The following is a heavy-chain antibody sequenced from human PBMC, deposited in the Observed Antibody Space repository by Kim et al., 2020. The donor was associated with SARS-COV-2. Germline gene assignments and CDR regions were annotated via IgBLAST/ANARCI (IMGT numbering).Heavy chain of an antibody. CDR3: ARRTRVLLWGMDV. V-gene: IGHV3-21*01. D-gene: IGHD3-10*01. J-gene: IGHJ6*02. CDR2: ISSSSSYI. Sequence: GGSLRLSCAASGFTFSSYSMNWVRQAPGKGLEWVSSISSSSSYIYYADSVKGRFTISRDNAKNSLYLQMNSLRAEDTAVYYCARRTRVLLWGMDVWGQGTTVTVSS. CDR1: GFTFSSYS.